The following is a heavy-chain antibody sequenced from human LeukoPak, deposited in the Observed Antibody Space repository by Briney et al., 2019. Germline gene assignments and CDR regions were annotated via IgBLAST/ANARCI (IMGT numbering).Heavy chain of an antibody. CDR3: AREGMAVPAFFEY. V-gene: IGHV4-59*01. Sequence: PSETLSLTCTVSGGSISSYYWSWIRQPPGKGLEWIGYIYYSGSTNYNPSLKSRVTISVDTSKNQFSLKLSSVTAADTAVYYCAREGMAVPAFFEYWGQGTLDTVSS. CDR2: IYYSGST. D-gene: IGHD2-8*01. J-gene: IGHJ4*02. CDR1: GGSISSYY.